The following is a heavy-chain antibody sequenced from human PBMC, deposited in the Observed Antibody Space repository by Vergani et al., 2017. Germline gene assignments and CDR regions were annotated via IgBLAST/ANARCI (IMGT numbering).Heavy chain of an antibody. CDR2: IYRTGRT. V-gene: IGHV4-38-2*02. CDR1: GFSIDNGYY. J-gene: IGHJ6*02. Sequence: QVQLQESGPGLVKPSETLSLTCAVSGFSIDNGYYWDWIRQPTGKGLEWIESIYRTGRTHFNPSLKSRVTISVDTSNNHFSLRLNSLTAADTAVYYCVRDRPTFNYYYGMDVWGQGTTVTVSS. CDR3: VRDRPTFNYYYGMDV. D-gene: IGHD3-16*01.